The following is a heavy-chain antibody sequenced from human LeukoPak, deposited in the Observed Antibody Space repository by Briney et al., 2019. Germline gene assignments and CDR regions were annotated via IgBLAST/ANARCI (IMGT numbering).Heavy chain of an antibody. D-gene: IGHD6-19*01. CDR2: ISGSGDYT. Sequence: PGGSLRLSCAASGFTFSNYAMSWVRQAPGKGLEWVSTISGSGDYTYYADSVKGRFTISRDNSKNTLYLEVNSLRAEDTAVYFCARDPGYTSGWYNWFDPWGQGTLVTVSS. CDR1: GFTFSNYA. CDR3: ARDPGYTSGWYNWFDP. V-gene: IGHV3-23*01. J-gene: IGHJ5*02.